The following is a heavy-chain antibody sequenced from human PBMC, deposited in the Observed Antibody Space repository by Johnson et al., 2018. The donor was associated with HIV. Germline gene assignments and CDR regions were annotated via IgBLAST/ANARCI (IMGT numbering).Heavy chain of an antibody. J-gene: IGHJ3*01. Sequence: VQLVESGGGLVQPGGSLRLSCVGSGFTFRSYAFNWVRQAPGKGLEWVSAISGGGGSTFYGDSVKGRFTVSRDNSKDTLYLQMNSLRAEDTALYYCARDLGGPIPLDAVAVWGQGTMVAVSS. CDR2: ISGGGGST. V-gene: IGHV3-23*04. CDR3: ARDLGGPIPLDAVAV. D-gene: IGHD2-2*02. CDR1: GFTFRSYA.